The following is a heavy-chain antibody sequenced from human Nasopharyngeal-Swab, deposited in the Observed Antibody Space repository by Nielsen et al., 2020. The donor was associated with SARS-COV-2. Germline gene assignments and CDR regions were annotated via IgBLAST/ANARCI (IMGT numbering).Heavy chain of an antibody. D-gene: IGHD4-17*01. CDR2: IYPGDSDT. J-gene: IGHJ3*01. Sequence: GESLKISCKGSGHSFSNYRIAWVRQMPGKGLEWMGIIYPGDSDTRYSPSIQGQVTISADKSISTAYLQWSSLKASDTAIYYCARQRTTLTLGRAFDLWGQGTMVTVSS. V-gene: IGHV5-51*01. CDR1: GHSFSNYR. CDR3: ARQRTTLTLGRAFDL.